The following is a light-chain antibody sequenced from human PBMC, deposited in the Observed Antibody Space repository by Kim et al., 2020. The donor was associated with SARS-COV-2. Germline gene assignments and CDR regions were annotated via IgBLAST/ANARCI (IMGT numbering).Light chain of an antibody. CDR1: QSISSY. V-gene: IGKV1-39*01. CDR3: RQSYSPPYA. CDR2: AAS. J-gene: IGKJ2*01. Sequence: DIQLTQSPSSLSAAVGDRVAITCRASQSISSYLNWYQQKPGKAPKLMIYAASSLQSVVPLRCSGSGSGTEFTLTISSLQPEDFSTYYCRQSYSPPYAVGQGTKLEI.